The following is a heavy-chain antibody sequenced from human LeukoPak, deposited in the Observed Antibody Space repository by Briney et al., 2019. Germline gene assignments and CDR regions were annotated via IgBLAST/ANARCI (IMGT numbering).Heavy chain of an antibody. J-gene: IGHJ6*02. CDR3: AREALSEVFGLDV. CDR1: GYTFTDYA. Sequence: ASVKVSCKASGYTFTDYAVHWVRQAPGQGLEWLGIFYPNSAYTIYAQTFQGRVTMTGDASTDSAYMELSSLRSEDTAIYFCAREALSEVFGLDVWGQGTTVTVSS. CDR2: FYPNSAYT. V-gene: IGHV1-46*01.